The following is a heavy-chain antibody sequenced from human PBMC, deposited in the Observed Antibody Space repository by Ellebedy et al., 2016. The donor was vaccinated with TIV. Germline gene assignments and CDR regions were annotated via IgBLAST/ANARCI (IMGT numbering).Heavy chain of an antibody. V-gene: IGHV4-59*01. J-gene: IGHJ4*02. CDR3: ARVLRATATRAYFDY. CDR1: GGSISSYY. CDR2: IYYSGST. D-gene: IGHD2-15*01. Sequence: SETLSLXCTVSGGSISSYYWSWIRQPPGKGLEWIGYIYYSGSTNYNPSLKSRVTISVDTSKNQFSLKLSSVTAADTAVYYCARVLRATATRAYFDYWGQGTLVTVSS.